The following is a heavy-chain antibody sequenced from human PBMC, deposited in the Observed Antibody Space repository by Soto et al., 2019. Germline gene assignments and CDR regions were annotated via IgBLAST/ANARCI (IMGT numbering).Heavy chain of an antibody. V-gene: IGHV4-59*01. J-gene: IGHJ6*02. CDR3: ARGTSSSYYGYYGMGV. CDR1: GGSISSYY. CDR2: IYYICDSGST. Sequence: NPSETLSLTCTVSGGSISSYYWSWIRQSPQKGLEWIGYIYYICDSGSTNYNPSLKSRVTISVDTSKNQFSLKLSSVTAADTAVYYCARGTSSSYYGYYGMGVWGQGTTVTVSS. D-gene: IGHD3-22*01.